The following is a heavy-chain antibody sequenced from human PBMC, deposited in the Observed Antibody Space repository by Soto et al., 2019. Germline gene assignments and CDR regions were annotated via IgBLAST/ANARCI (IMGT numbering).Heavy chain of an antibody. Sequence: LVKVSCKASGFTFTNSAVQWVRQARGQRLEWIGWIVVGSGNTNYAQKFQERVTITRDMFTTTAYMELSSLRSEDTAVYYCATDKGDSYGYGNYWGQGTLVTVS. V-gene: IGHV1-58*01. D-gene: IGHD5-18*01. J-gene: IGHJ4*02. CDR2: IVVGSGNT. CDR1: GFTFTNSA. CDR3: ATDKGDSYGYGNY.